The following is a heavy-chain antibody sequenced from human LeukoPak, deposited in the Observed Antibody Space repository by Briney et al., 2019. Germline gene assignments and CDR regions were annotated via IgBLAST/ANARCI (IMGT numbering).Heavy chain of an antibody. V-gene: IGHV3-53*01. CDR2: IYIGGKT. CDR1: GITVSSKY. Sequence: GGSLRLSCAASGITVSSKYLTWVSQAPGKGLGWVSVIYIGGKTSYADSVKGRFPISRDNSRKQLSFQMNSLEVEATAVYYCASSGTYYSVEYFEYWGQGISVTVSS. D-gene: IGHD3-10*01. CDR3: ASSGTYYSVEYFEY. J-gene: IGHJ4*02.